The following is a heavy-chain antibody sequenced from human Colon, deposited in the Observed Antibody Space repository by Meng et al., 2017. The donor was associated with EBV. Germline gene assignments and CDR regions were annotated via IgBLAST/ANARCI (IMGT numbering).Heavy chain of an antibody. D-gene: IGHD2-21*01. V-gene: IGHV4-30-4*08. J-gene: IGHJ4*02. CDR1: GGSFNSVTYY. CDR3: ASFDHIPRRNYFDY. Sequence: LPGSGQGLVKPSETLSLTLPVVGGSFNSVTYYWGWIRQSPGKGLEWIGYIHHSGSAYYNPSLKSRVSISVDTSKNQFSLNLNSMTAADTAVYYCASFDHIPRRNYFDYWGQGTLVTVSS. CDR2: IHHSGSA.